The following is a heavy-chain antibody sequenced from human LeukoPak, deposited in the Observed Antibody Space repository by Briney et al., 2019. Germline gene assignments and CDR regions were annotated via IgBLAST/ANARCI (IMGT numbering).Heavy chain of an antibody. CDR3: ARGRAGLAAAGTYDS. J-gene: IGHJ4*02. CDR1: GYTFTSSD. CDR2: INPKSGRT. D-gene: IGHD6-13*01. Sequence: GASVKVSCKASGYTFTSSDINWVRQATGEGLESMGWINPKSGRTGYAKKFQARVSMTMNTSITTAYMEVSSLRFEDTAVYYCARGRAGLAAAGTYDSWGQGTLITVSS. V-gene: IGHV1-8*01.